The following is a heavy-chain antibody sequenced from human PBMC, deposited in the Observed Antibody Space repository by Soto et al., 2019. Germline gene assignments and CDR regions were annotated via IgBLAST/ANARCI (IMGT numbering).Heavy chain of an antibody. V-gene: IGHV4-4*02. CDR3: ARDYSSEIVGATTGWGMDV. J-gene: IGHJ6*02. CDR2: IYHSGST. Sequence: QVQLQESGPGLVKPSGTLSLTCAVSGGSISSSNWWSWVRQPPGKGLEWIGEIYHSGSTNYNPSLKSRVTISVDKSKNQFSLKLRSVTAADTAVYYCARDYSSEIVGATTGWGMDVWGQGTTVTVSS. CDR1: GGSISSSNW. D-gene: IGHD1-26*01.